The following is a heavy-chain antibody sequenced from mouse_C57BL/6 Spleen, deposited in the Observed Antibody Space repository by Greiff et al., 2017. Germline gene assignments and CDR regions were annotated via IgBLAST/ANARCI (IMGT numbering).Heavy chain of an antibody. CDR1: GYSFTGYY. J-gene: IGHJ2*01. Sequence: VQLQQSGPELVKPGASVKISCKASGYSFTGYYMNWVKQSPEKSLEWIGEINPSTGGTTYNQKFKAKATLTVDKSSSTAYMQLKSLTSEDSAVYYCARGLTGRGFDYWGQGTTLTVSS. V-gene: IGHV1-42*01. CDR2: INPSTGGT. D-gene: IGHD4-1*01. CDR3: ARGLTGRGFDY.